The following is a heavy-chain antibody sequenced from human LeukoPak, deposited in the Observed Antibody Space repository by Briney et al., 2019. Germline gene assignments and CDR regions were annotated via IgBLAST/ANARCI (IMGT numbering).Heavy chain of an antibody. V-gene: IGHV3-21*01. Sequence: GGSLRLSCAASGFTFSSFSMNWVRQAPGEGLGWVSSITSSGSHIYYADSVEGRFTISRDNAKNSLYLQMNSLRAEDMAVYYCARNYDSSNYYYYYYYMDVWGKGTTVTASS. CDR1: GFTFSSFS. J-gene: IGHJ6*03. CDR3: ARNYDSSNYYYYYYYMDV. D-gene: IGHD3-22*01. CDR2: ITSSGSHI.